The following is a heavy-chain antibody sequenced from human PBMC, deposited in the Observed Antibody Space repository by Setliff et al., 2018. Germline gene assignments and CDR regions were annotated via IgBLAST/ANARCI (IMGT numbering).Heavy chain of an antibody. V-gene: IGHV1-69*13. D-gene: IGHD3-10*01. J-gene: IGHJ4*03. CDR3: ARDWRHSGMSWANYFDY. CDR2: IFPKYGTA. Sequence: SVKVSCKTSGYSFSNYALTWVRQVPGQGLEWMGRIFPKYGTANYAQEFQGKVSITADESTSTGYLELSSLQSEDTAVYYCARDWRHSGMSWANYFDYWVPETLLVTVSS. CDR1: GYSFSNYA.